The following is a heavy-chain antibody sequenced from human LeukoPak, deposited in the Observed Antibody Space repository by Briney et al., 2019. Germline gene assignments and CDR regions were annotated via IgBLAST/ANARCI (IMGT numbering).Heavy chain of an antibody. CDR1: GYTFTSYY. Sequence: ASVKVSCKASGYTFTSYYMHWVRQAPGQGLEWMGIINPSGGSTSYAQKFQGRVTMTRDMSTSTVYMELSSLRSEDTAVYYCARDPRVGGYYYYYYMDVRGKGTTVTVSS. D-gene: IGHD4-23*01. CDR2: INPSGGST. V-gene: IGHV1-46*01. CDR3: ARDPRVGGYYYYYYMDV. J-gene: IGHJ6*03.